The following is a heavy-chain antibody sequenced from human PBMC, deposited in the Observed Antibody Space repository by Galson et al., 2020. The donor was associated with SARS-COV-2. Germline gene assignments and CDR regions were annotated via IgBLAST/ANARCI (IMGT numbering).Heavy chain of an antibody. D-gene: IGHD6-13*01. CDR2: IFSNAEK. Sequence: SGPTLVKPTETLTLTCTVSGFSLSNARMGVSWIRQPPGKALEWLAHIFSNAEKSYSTSLKNRLTISKDTSKSQVVLTMTNMDPVDTATYYCARNAKDSSSWYDYWGHGTLVTVSA. V-gene: IGHV2-26*01. CDR1: GFSLSNARMG. J-gene: IGHJ5*01. CDR3: ARNAKDSSSWYDY.